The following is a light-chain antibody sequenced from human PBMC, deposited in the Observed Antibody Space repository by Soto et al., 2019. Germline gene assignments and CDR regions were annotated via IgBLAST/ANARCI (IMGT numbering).Light chain of an antibody. CDR2: EVT. Sequence: QSALTQPASVSGSPGQSITISCAGSSSDSGVYNSVSWYQQLPGKAPKLMIYEVTYRPSGVSNRFSGSKSVNTASLTISGLQPEDEAYYYCSSYTASSTLVFGGGTKLTVL. CDR1: SSDSGVYNS. CDR3: SSYTASSTLV. J-gene: IGLJ2*01. V-gene: IGLV2-14*01.